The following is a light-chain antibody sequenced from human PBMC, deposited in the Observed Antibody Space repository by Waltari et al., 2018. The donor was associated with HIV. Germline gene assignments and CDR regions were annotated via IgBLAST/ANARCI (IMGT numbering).Light chain of an antibody. Sequence: EIVLAQSPRTLSLSPGERATLPCRASQTVTSNYLAWYQVRPGQAPRLLIYGASIRATGVPAKFSGSGSGTDFTLTIGRLEPEDFAVYYCHQYGTSPRTFGQGSKVEIK. CDR2: GAS. CDR3: HQYGTSPRT. CDR1: QTVTSNY. V-gene: IGKV3-20*01. J-gene: IGKJ2*01.